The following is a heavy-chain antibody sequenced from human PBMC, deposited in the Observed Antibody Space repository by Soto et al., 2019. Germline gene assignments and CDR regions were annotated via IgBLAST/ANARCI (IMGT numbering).Heavy chain of an antibody. J-gene: IGHJ5*02. Sequence: NPSETLSLTCTVSGGSISSYYWSWIRQPPGKGLEWIGYIYYSGSTNYNPSLKSRVTISVDTSKNQFSLKLSSVTAADTAVYYCARGVGRFDPWGQGTLVTVSS. CDR1: GGSISSYY. V-gene: IGHV4-59*01. D-gene: IGHD2-15*01. CDR2: IYYSGST. CDR3: ARGVGRFDP.